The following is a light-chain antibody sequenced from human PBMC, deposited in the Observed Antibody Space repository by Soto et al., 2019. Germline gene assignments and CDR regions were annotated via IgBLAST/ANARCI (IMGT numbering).Light chain of an antibody. CDR3: LLSYRGVGV. CDR1: TGAVTTGHY. Sequence: QAVVTQEPSLTVSPGGTVTLTCGSNTGAVTTGHYPYWFQHKPGQAPRTLIYDTNNKHSWTPARFSGSLLGGKAALTLSGAQPEDEADYYCLLSYRGVGVFGGGTKLTVL. J-gene: IGLJ2*01. CDR2: DTN. V-gene: IGLV7-46*01.